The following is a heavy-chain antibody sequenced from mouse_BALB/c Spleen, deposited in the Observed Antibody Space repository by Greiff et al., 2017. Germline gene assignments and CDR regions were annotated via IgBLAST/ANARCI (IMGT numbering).Heavy chain of an antibody. CDR3: AMVTLLDYYAMDY. Sequence: EVQLVESGPGLVKPSQSLSLTCSVTGYSITSGYYWNWIRQFPGNKLEWMGYISYDGSNNYNPSLKNRISITRDTSKNQFFLKLNSVTTEDTATYYCAMVTLLDYYAMDYWGQGTSVTVSS. V-gene: IGHV3-6*02. J-gene: IGHJ4*01. D-gene: IGHD2-1*01. CDR2: ISYDGSN. CDR1: GYSITSGYY.